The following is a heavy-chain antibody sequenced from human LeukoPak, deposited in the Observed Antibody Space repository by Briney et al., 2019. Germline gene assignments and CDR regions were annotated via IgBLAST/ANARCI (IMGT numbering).Heavy chain of an antibody. CDR3: ARGDTAMVRRYYYYYMDV. Sequence: GASVKVSSKASGGTFSSYAISWVRQAPGQGLEWMGGIIPIFGTANYAQKFQGRVTITTDESTSTAYMELSSLRSEDTAVYYCARGDTAMVRRYYYYYMDVWGKGTTVTVSS. CDR1: GGTFSSYA. J-gene: IGHJ6*03. CDR2: IIPIFGTA. D-gene: IGHD5-18*01. V-gene: IGHV1-69*05.